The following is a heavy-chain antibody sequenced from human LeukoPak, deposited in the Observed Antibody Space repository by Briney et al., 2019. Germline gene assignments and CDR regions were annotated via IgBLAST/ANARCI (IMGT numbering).Heavy chain of an antibody. V-gene: IGHV1-69*13. CDR3: VRLPYDSSGYLDY. Sequence: SVKVSCKASGGTFSSYAISWVRQAPGQGLEWMGGIIPIFGTANYAQKFQGRVTITADESTSTAYMELSSLRSEDTAVYYCVRLPYDSSGYLDYWGQGTLVTVSP. J-gene: IGHJ4*02. CDR1: GGTFSSYA. CDR2: IIPIFGTA. D-gene: IGHD3-22*01.